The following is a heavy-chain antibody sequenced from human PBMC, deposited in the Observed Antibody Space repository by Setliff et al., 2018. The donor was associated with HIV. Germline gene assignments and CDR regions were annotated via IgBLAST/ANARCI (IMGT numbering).Heavy chain of an antibody. CDR2: INPSGGST. J-gene: IGHJ6*03. V-gene: IGHV1-46*03. CDR1: GYTFTSYY. D-gene: IGHD2-2*01. CDR3: ARDCSSTSCPGSFNYYYYYYYMDV. Sequence: ASVKVSCKASGYTFTSYYTHWVRQAPGQGLEWMGTINPSGGSTSYAQKFQGRVTMTRDTSTSTVYMELSSLRSEDTAAYYCARDCSSTSCPGSFNYYYYYYYMDVWGKGTTVTVSS.